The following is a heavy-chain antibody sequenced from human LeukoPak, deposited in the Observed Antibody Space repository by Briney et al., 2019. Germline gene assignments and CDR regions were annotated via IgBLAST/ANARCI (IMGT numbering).Heavy chain of an antibody. CDR2: IIPIFGTA. CDR1: RGTFINYA. D-gene: IGHD7-27*01. Sequence: GAAVKVSCKASRGTFINYAISWVRQAPGQGLEWMGGIIPIFGTANYAQKFRGRVTITADKATRTAYMELSSLRSEDTAVYYCAKDSVSTGDPWYFDLWGRGTLVTVSS. J-gene: IGHJ2*01. CDR3: AKDSVSTGDPWYFDL. V-gene: IGHV1-69*06.